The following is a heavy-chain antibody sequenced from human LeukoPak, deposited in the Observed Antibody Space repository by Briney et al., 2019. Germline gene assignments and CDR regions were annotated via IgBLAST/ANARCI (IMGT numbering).Heavy chain of an antibody. D-gene: IGHD3-10*01. CDR1: GSSFSTYG. J-gene: IGHJ2*01. Sequence: GGSLRLSCEASGSSFSTYGMHWVRQAPGKGLEWVALIWFDGSNKHYADSVKGRFTISRDNSKNTMYLQMDSLRAEDTAVYYCARVVSYYGSSYRLLDLWGRGTLVTVSS. V-gene: IGHV3-33*01. CDR2: IWFDGSNK. CDR3: ARVVSYYGSSYRLLDL.